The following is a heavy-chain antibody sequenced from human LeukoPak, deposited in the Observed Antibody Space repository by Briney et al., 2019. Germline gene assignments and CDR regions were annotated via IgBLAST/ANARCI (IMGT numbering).Heavy chain of an antibody. CDR1: GYTFTSYG. CDR3: ARDYYDSSGYYSFDY. Sequence: GASVKVSCKASGYTFTSYGISWVRQAPGQGLEWMGWISAYNGNTNYAQKLQGRVTMTTDTSTSTAYMELRSLRSDDTAVYYCARDYYDSSGYYSFDYWGQGTLVTVSS. D-gene: IGHD3-22*01. V-gene: IGHV1-18*01. J-gene: IGHJ4*02. CDR2: ISAYNGNT.